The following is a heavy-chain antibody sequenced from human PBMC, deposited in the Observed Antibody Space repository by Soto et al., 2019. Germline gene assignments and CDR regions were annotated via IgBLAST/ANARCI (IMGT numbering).Heavy chain of an antibody. CDR1: GFTFAGYA. CDR2: VSGSGSST. D-gene: IGHD2-15*01. Sequence: GGSLRLSCAASGFTFAGYAMTWVRQAPGKGLEWVSAVSGSGSSTYYADSVKGRFAISRDNSKNTLDLQMDSLRAEDTAVYYCAKASGGGTDWRFVYWGQGTLVTVSS. V-gene: IGHV3-23*01. J-gene: IGHJ4*02. CDR3: AKASGGGTDWRFVY.